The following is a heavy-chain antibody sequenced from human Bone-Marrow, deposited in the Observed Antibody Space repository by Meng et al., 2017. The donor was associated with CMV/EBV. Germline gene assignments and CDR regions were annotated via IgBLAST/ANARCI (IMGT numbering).Heavy chain of an antibody. D-gene: IGHD3-3*01. CDR1: GFTFSSYW. CDR2: IKQDGSEK. CDR3: ARSDVLRFLDRHADV. J-gene: IGHJ6*02. Sequence: GSLKISCAASGFTFSSYWMSWVRQAPGKGLEWVANIKQDGSEKYYVDSVKGRFTISRDNAKNSLYLQMNSLRAEDTAVYYCARSDVLRFLDRHADVWGQGTTVTVSS. V-gene: IGHV3-7*01.